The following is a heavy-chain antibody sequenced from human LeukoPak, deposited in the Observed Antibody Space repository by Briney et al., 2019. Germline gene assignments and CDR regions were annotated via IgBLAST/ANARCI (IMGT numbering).Heavy chain of an antibody. V-gene: IGHV3-15*01. Sequence: GGSLRLSCAASGFTFSRAWMTWVRQAPGKGLEWVGRIKSKINGETIDYAAPVKDRFTISRDDSDSTLYLQMNGLKAEDTAVYFCVADSPVSMAHSFDYWGQGLLVTVSS. J-gene: IGHJ4*02. CDR1: GFTFSRAW. CDR3: VADSPVSMAHSFDY. CDR2: IKSKINGETI. D-gene: IGHD6-6*01.